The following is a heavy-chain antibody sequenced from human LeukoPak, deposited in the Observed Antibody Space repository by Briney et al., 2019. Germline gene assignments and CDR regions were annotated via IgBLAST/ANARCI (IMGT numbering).Heavy chain of an antibody. CDR1: GGSISNYY. V-gene: IGHV4-4*07. CDR2: VHASVTT. J-gene: IGHJ5*02. D-gene: IGHD1-26*01. CDR3: TRGGVPGAGNWFDP. Sequence: PSETLSLTCSVSGGSISNYYWNWIRQPAGKGLEWIGRVHASVTTKYNPPLNSRVTMSLDTSRNQFSLKLSSVTAADTAVYYCTRGGVPGAGNWFDPWSQGTLVTVSS.